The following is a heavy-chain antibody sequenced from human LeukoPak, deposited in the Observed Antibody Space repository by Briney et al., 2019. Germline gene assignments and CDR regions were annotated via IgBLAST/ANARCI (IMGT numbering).Heavy chain of an antibody. D-gene: IGHD6-13*01. V-gene: IGHV4-34*01. CDR3: ATDLRTIAAAGFDY. J-gene: IGHJ4*02. CDR1: GGSFSGYY. CDR2: INHSGST. Sequence: SETLSLTCAVYGGSFSGYYWSWIRQPPGKGLEWIGEINHSGSTNYNPSLKSRVTISVDTSKNQFSLKLSSVTAEDTAVYYCATDLRTIAAAGFDYWGQGTLVTVSS.